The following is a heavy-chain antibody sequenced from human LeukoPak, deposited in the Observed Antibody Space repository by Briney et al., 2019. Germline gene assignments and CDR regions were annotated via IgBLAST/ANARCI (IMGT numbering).Heavy chain of an antibody. CDR3: AKDNSPTYGDYGSYFDY. D-gene: IGHD4-17*01. CDR2: ISWNSGSI. CDR1: GFTFDDYA. J-gene: IGHJ4*02. V-gene: IGHV3-9*01. Sequence: GGSLRLSCAASGFTFDDYAMHWVRQAPGKGLEWVSGISWNSGSIGYADSVKGRFTISRDNAKNSLYLQMNSLRAEDTALYYCAKDNSPTYGDYGSYFDYWGQGTLVTVSS.